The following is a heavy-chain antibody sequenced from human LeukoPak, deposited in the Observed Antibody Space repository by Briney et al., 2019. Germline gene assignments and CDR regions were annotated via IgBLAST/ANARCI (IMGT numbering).Heavy chain of an antibody. Sequence: GGSLRLSCAASGFTFSSYGMHWVRQAPGKGLEWVAVISYDGSNKYYADSVKGRFTISRDNSKNTLYLQMDSLRAEDTAVYYCAKDAAAYFDYWGQGTLVTVSS. CDR1: GFTFSSYG. J-gene: IGHJ4*02. CDR2: ISYDGSNK. V-gene: IGHV3-30*18. D-gene: IGHD6-13*01. CDR3: AKDAAAYFDY.